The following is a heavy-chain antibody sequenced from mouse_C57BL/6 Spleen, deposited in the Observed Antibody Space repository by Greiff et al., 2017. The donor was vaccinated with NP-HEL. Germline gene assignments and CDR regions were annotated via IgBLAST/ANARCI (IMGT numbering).Heavy chain of an antibody. CDR3: TGDRGVWEFAY. CDR2: ISSGGDYI. Sequence: EVKLVESGEGLVKPGGSLKLSCAASGFTFSSYAMSWVRQTPEKRLEWVAYISSGGDYIYYAATVKGRFPIHSYNARNTLYLQVSSLKSEDTAMYYCTGDRGVWEFAYWGQGTLVTVSA. J-gene: IGHJ3*01. CDR1: GFTFSSYA. D-gene: IGHD2-10*02. V-gene: IGHV5-9-1*02.